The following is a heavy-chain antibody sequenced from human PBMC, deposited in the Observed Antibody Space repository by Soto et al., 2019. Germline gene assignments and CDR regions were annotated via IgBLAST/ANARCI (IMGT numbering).Heavy chain of an antibody. CDR3: ARDRGAGTTGYYGMDV. J-gene: IGHJ6*02. CDR2: INPNSGGT. Sequence: ASEKVSCKASGYTFTGYYMHWVRQAPGQGLEWMGWINPNSGGTNYAQKFQGWVTMTRDTSISTAYMELSRLRSDDTAVYYCARDRGAGTTGYYGMDVWGQGTTVTVSS. V-gene: IGHV1-2*04. CDR1: GYTFTGYY. D-gene: IGHD1-7*01.